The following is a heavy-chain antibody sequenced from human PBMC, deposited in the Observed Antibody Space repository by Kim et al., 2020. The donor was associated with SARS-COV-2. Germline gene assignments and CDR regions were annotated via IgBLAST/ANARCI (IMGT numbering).Heavy chain of an antibody. J-gene: IGHJ4*02. CDR3: ARGVTWALYYFDY. V-gene: IGHV4-34*01. Sequence: YTPSLKSRVTISVDTSKNQFSLKLSSVTAADTAVYYCARGVTWALYYFDYWGQGTLVTVSS. D-gene: IGHD2-21*02.